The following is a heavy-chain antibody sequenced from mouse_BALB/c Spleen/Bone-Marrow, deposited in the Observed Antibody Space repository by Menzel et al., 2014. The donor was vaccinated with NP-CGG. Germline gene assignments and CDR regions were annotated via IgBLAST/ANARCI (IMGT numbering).Heavy chain of an antibody. CDR2: IYPGDGDT. CDR3: AREDGSSPFAY. Sequence: VNVMESGAELVRPGSSVKISCKASGYAFSSYWMNWVKQRPGQGLEWIGQIYPGDGDTNYNGKFKGKATLTADKSSSTAYMQLSSLTPEDSAVYFCAREDGSSPFAYWGQGTLVTVSA. J-gene: IGHJ3*01. D-gene: IGHD1-1*01. CDR1: GYAFSSYW. V-gene: IGHV1-80*01.